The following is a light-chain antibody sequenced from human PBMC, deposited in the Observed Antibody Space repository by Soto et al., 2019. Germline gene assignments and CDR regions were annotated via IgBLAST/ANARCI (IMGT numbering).Light chain of an antibody. V-gene: IGKV1-39*01. CDR3: QQSYSTPYT. CDR1: QSISSY. Sequence: DIQMTQSPPPPSQSVGDRVTITCRASQSISSYLNWYQQKPGKVPKLLIYAASSLQSGVPSRFSGSGSGTDFTLTISSLQPEDFATYYCQQSYSTPYTFGQGTKLEIK. J-gene: IGKJ2*01. CDR2: AAS.